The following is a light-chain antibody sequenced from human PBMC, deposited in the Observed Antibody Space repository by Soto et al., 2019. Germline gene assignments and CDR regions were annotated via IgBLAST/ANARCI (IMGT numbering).Light chain of an antibody. CDR3: CSYAGSYTML. CDR2: DVT. CDR1: SSDVGIYNY. Sequence: QLVLTQPRSVSGSPGQSVTISCTGTSSDVGIYNYVSWYQQSPGKAPKLIIYDVTKRPSGVPDRFSGSKSGNTASLTISGLQAEDEADYYCCSYAGSYTMLFGGGTKLTVL. V-gene: IGLV2-11*01. J-gene: IGLJ2*01.